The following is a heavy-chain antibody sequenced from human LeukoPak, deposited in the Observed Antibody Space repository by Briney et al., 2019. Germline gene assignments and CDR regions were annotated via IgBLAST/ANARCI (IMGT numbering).Heavy chain of an antibody. J-gene: IGHJ4*02. V-gene: IGHV3-48*03. Sequence: PGGYLRLSCAASGFTFSSCEMNWVRQTPGKGLEWVSYIDSSGTTIYYADSVKGRFTSSRDNAKNSLYLQMNSLRADDTAVYYCARVSESYHDYWGQGTLVTVSS. D-gene: IGHD1-26*01. CDR1: GFTFSSCE. CDR3: ARVSESYHDY. CDR2: IDSSGTTI.